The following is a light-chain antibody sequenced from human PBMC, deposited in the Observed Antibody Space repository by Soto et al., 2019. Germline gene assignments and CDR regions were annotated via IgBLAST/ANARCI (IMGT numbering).Light chain of an antibody. CDR3: LQHKSYPLT. V-gene: IGKV1-17*03. CDR2: AAS. Sequence: DIQMTQSPSAMSASVGDRVTITCRASQDISSYLAWFQQKPGKGPKRLIYAASSLQSGVPARFSGSGSWTEFTLTISSMQPEDFATYYCLQHKSYPLTFGGGTKVEIK. J-gene: IGKJ4*02. CDR1: QDISSY.